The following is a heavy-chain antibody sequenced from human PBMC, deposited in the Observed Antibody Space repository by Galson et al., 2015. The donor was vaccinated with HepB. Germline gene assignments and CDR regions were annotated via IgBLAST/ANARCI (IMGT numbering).Heavy chain of an antibody. V-gene: IGHV3-73*01. D-gene: IGHD5-24*01. CDR3: TRLKEMPTVENAFDI. CDR2: IRSKANSYAT. Sequence: SLRLPCEASGFIFSDSGIHWVRQASGKGQEWVGRIRSKANSYATASAASVKGRFTISRDDSENRAYLQMNCLKTEDTAVYYCTRLKEMPTVENAFDIWGQGTMVTVSS. CDR1: GFIFSDSG. J-gene: IGHJ3*02.